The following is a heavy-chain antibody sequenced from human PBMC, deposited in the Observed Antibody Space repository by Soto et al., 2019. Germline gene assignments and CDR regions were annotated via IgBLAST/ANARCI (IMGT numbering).Heavy chain of an antibody. J-gene: IGHJ6*02. D-gene: IGHD3-3*01. Sequence: QVQLVQSGAEVKKPGASVKVSCKASGYTFTRSGISWVRQAPGQGLEWLGWINPDNGNTNYAQHLQGRVSLTTDTATSTAYMDLMSLRSDDTAVYYCARDQGITTFGVYSMYYYGMDVWCQGTTVTVSS. CDR1: GYTFTRSG. CDR3: ARDQGITTFGVYSMYYYGMDV. CDR2: INPDNGNT. V-gene: IGHV1-18*01.